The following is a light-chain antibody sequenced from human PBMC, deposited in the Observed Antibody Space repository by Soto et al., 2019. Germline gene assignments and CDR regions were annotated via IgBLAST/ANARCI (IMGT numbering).Light chain of an antibody. CDR3: SSYTSTTTL. CDR1: SADIGGYNY. Sequence: ALTQPASVSGSPGQSITISCTGTSADIGGYNYVSWYQQHPGKAPKLIIYDVNYRPSGVSDRFSGSKSGNTASLTISGLQAEDEADYYCSSYTSTTTLFGGGTKVTVL. J-gene: IGLJ2*01. CDR2: DVN. V-gene: IGLV2-14*03.